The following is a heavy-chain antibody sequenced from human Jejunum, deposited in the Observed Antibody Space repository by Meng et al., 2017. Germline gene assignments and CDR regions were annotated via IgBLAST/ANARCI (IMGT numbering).Heavy chain of an antibody. D-gene: IGHD3-3*01. CDR3: ARGFWKSGFDS. Sequence: VLLQNVGPGLVEPCKPLSLTCATSGDNVPRSNTAWNWIRQSPSRGLECLGRTYYTSKWNNDYAVSVRSRITINADTSKSQSSLHLNSVTPEDTAVYYCARGFWKSGFDSWGQGTLVTVSS. V-gene: IGHV6-1*01. J-gene: IGHJ5*02. CDR1: GDNVPRSNTA. CDR2: TYYTSKWNN.